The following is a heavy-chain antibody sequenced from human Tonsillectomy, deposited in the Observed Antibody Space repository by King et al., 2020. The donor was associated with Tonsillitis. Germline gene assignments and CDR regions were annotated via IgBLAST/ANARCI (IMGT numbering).Heavy chain of an antibody. CDR2: IFYSGNT. J-gene: IGHJ5*02. Sequence: LQLQESGPGLVKPSETLSLTCTVSGGSISSYYWSWIRQPPGKGLEWIGYIFYSGNTNYNPSLKSRVTISLDTSKNQVSLRLNSVTAADTAVYYCARVVGTGYDNWLDTWGQGTLVTVSS. CDR1: GGSISSYY. D-gene: IGHD3/OR15-3a*01. CDR3: ARVVGTGYDNWLDT. V-gene: IGHV4-59*01.